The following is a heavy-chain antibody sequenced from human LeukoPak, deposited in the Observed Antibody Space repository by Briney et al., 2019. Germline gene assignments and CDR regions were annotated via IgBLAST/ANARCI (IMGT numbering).Heavy chain of an antibody. Sequence: GGSLTLSCAASGFTFSSYAMHWVRQAPGKGLEWVAVIWYDGSNKYYADSVKGRFTISRDNSKNTLYLQMNSLRAEDTAVYYCARLRDDAFDIWGYGKMVTVSS. CDR1: GFTFSSYA. J-gene: IGHJ3*02. D-gene: IGHD4-17*01. CDR2: IWYDGSNK. CDR3: ARLRDDAFDI. V-gene: IGHV3-33*01.